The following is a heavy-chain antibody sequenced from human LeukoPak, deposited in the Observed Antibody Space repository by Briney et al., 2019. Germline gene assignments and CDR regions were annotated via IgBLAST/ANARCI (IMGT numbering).Heavy chain of an antibody. D-gene: IGHD3-22*01. CDR3: AKASGVIWEDKGYYFDY. Sequence: PGGSLRLSCAASGFTFSSYAMSWVRQAPGKGLEWVSAISGSGGSTYYADSVKGRFTISRDNSKNTLYLQMNSLRAEDTAVYYCAKASGVIWEDKGYYFDYWGQGTLATVSS. V-gene: IGHV3-23*01. CDR2: ISGSGGST. J-gene: IGHJ4*02. CDR1: GFTFSSYA.